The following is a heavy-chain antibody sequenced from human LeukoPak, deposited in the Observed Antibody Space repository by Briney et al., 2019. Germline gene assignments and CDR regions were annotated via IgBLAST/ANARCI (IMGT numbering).Heavy chain of an antibody. CDR1: GGSFSGYY. V-gene: IGHV4-34*01. CDR3: ARGLRYYGSGSNFDY. CDR2: INHSGST. Sequence: SETLSLTCAVYGGSFSGYYWSWIRQPPGKGLEWIGEINHSGSTNYNPSLKSRVTISVDTSKNQFSLKLSSVTAADTAVYYCARGLRYYGSGSNFDYWGQGTLVTVSS. D-gene: IGHD3-10*01. J-gene: IGHJ4*02.